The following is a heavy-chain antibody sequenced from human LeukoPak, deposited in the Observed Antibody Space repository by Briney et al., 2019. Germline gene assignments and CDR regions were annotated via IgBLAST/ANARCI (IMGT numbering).Heavy chain of an antibody. D-gene: IGHD6-6*01. V-gene: IGHV1-18*01. Sequence: ASVKVSCKASGYTVTSYGISWVRQATGQGLEWMGWISAYNGNTNYAQKLQGRVTMTTDTSTSTGYMELRSLRSDDTAVYYCARDRWSSSSSEGTFDIWGQGTMVIVSS. CDR1: GYTVTSYG. CDR2: ISAYNGNT. J-gene: IGHJ3*02. CDR3: ARDRWSSSSSEGTFDI.